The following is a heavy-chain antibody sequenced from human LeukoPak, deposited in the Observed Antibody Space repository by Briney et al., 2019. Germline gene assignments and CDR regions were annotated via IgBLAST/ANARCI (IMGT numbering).Heavy chain of an antibody. Sequence: GGSLRLSCVASGFSFSDFGMHWVRQAPGKGLEWVAVISYDGSNKYYAESVKGRFTISRDNSENTLYMQVNSLKSEDTAVYYCARIHSGYEPPKEYYGMDVWGKGTTVTVSS. CDR3: ARIHSGYEPPKEYYGMDV. CDR2: ISYDGSNK. V-gene: IGHV3-30*03. CDR1: GFSFSDFG. J-gene: IGHJ6*04. D-gene: IGHD5-12*01.